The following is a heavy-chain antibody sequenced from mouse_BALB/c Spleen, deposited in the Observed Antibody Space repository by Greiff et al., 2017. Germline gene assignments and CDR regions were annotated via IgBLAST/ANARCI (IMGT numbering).Heavy chain of an antibody. J-gene: IGHJ4*01. Sequence: EVQLQESGAELVRPGALVKLSCKASGFNIKDYYMHWVKQRPEQGLEWIGWIDPENGNTIYDPKFQGKASITADTSSNTAYLQLSSLTSEDTAVYYCARNGYDGAMDYWGQGTSVTVSS. CDR2: IDPENGNT. V-gene: IGHV14-1*02. D-gene: IGHD2-2*01. CDR1: GFNIKDYY. CDR3: ARNGYDGAMDY.